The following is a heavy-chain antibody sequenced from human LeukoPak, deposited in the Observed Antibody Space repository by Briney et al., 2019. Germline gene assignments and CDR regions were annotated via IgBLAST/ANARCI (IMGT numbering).Heavy chain of an antibody. Sequence: GASVKVSCKASGGTFSSYAIIWVRQAPGQGLEWMGGIIPIFGTANYAQKFQGRVTITTDESTSTAYMELSSLRSEDTAVYYCASDGGHYYDSSGAHMDVWGKGTTVTVSS. D-gene: IGHD3-22*01. CDR2: IIPIFGTA. CDR1: GGTFSSYA. CDR3: ASDGGHYYDSSGAHMDV. V-gene: IGHV1-69*05. J-gene: IGHJ6*03.